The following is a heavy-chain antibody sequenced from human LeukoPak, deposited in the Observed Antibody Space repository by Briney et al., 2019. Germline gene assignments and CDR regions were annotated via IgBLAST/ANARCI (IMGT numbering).Heavy chain of an antibody. V-gene: IGHV3-48*01. D-gene: IGHD1-7*01. CDR2: ISSSSSTI. CDR3: ARDGITGTTNFDY. Sequence: GGSLRLSCAASGFTFSSYSMNWVRQAPGKGLEWVSYISSSSSTIYYADSVKGRFTISRDNAKNSLYLQMNSLRAEDTAVYYCARDGITGTTNFDYWGQGTLVTVSS. J-gene: IGHJ4*02. CDR1: GFTFSSYS.